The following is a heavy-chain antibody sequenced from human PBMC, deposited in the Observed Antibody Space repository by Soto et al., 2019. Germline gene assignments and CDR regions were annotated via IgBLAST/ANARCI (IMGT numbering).Heavy chain of an antibody. CDR1: GFTFSSYA. J-gene: IGHJ6*02. D-gene: IGHD3-9*01. CDR2: ISGRGDST. V-gene: IGHV3-23*01. Sequence: EVQLLESGGGLVHPGGSLRLSCAASGFTFSSYAMSWVRQAPGKGLEWVSAISGRGDSTHYADSVKGRFTISRDNSKNTLYLQMTGLRAGDTAVYFCAKDGFAGNIFPYGMDVWGQGTTVTVSS. CDR3: AKDGFAGNIFPYGMDV.